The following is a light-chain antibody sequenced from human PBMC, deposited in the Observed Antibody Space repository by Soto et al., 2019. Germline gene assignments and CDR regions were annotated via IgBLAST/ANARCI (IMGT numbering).Light chain of an antibody. CDR3: QQYDSYPWT. CDR1: QSINSW. CDR2: DAS. J-gene: IGKJ1*01. Sequence: DIQMTQSPSTLSASVGDRVTLTCRASQSINSWLAWYQQKPGKAPKLLIYDASSLESGVPSRFSGSRSGTEFTLTISSLQADDVAAYHCQQYDSYPWTFGQGTKVEIK. V-gene: IGKV1-5*01.